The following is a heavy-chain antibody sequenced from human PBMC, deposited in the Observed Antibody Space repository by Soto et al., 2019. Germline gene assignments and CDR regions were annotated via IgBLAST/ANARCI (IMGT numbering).Heavy chain of an antibody. J-gene: IGHJ4*02. CDR1: GGTFSSYA. CDR3: ARGSGYSYDAPDY. V-gene: IGHV1-69*13. Sequence: GASVKVSCKASGGTFSSYAISWVLQAPGQGLEWMGGIIPIFGTANYAQKFQGRVTITADESTSTAYMELSSLRSEDTAVYYCARGSGYSYDAPDYWGQGTLVTVSS. D-gene: IGHD5-18*01. CDR2: IIPIFGTA.